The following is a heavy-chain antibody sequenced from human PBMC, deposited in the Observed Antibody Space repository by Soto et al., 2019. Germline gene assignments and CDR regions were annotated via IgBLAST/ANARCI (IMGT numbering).Heavy chain of an antibody. J-gene: IGHJ4*02. CDR1: GFTLSSYW. V-gene: IGHV3-74*01. CDR2: VNTDGSST. CDR3: ARGGSLQS. Sequence: EVQLVESGGGLVQPGGSLRLSCVASGFTLSSYWMHWVRQAPGKRLVWVSRVNTDGSSTSYAVSVKGRFTISRDNAKITLYLQLNSLRAEDTAVYYCARGGSLQSWGQGTLVTVSS.